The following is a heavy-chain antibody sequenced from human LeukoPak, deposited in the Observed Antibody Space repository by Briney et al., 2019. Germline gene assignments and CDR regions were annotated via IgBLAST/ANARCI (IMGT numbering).Heavy chain of an antibody. CDR2: IYPGDSDT. D-gene: IGHD6-13*01. CDR1: GYSFTSYW. V-gene: IGHV5-51*01. Sequence: GESLQISCQGSGYSFTSYWMGWVRQMPGKGLEWMGIIYPGDSDTRYSPSFQGQVTISADKSISTAYLQWSSLKASDTAMYYCARSYSSSWYDRFWFDPWGQGTLVTVSS. J-gene: IGHJ5*02. CDR3: ARSYSSSWYDRFWFDP.